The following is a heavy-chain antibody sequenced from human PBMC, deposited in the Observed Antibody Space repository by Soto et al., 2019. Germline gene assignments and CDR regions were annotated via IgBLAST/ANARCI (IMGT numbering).Heavy chain of an antibody. J-gene: IGHJ4*02. V-gene: IGHV3-53*04. CDR2: IYSGGST. CDR3: ARGESGSSWYVLVY. Sequence: EVQLVESGGGLVQPGGSLRLSCAASGFTVSSNYMSWVRQAPGKGLEWVSVIYSGGSTYYADSVKGRXXXXXXXXXXTXXXXXXXXXXXXXXXXYCARGESGSSWYVLVYWGQGTLVTVXS. CDR1: GFTVSSNY. D-gene: IGHD6-13*01.